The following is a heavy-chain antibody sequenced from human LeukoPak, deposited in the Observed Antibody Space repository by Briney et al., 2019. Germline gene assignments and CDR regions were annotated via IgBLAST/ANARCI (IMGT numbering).Heavy chain of an antibody. V-gene: IGHV3-53*01. J-gene: IGHJ4*02. CDR1: GFTVSSNY. CDR3: ARQGGSYYRDYFDY. CDR2: IYSGGST. Sequence: GGSLRLSCAASGFTVSSNYMSWVRQAPGKGLEWVSVIYSGGSTYYADSVKGRFTISRDNSKNTLYLQMNSLRAEDTAVYYCARQGGSYYRDYFDYWGQGTLVTVSS. D-gene: IGHD1-26*01.